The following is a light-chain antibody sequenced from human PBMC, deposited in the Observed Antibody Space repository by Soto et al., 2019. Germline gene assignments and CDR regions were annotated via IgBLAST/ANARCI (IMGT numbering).Light chain of an antibody. Sequence: DIQMPQSPSSVTASVGDRVTITCRASQDIITWLAWYQQKPGKAPNLLIYTASNLQSGVPSRFSGSGSGTEFTLTISSLQPDDFATYYCQHYNSYSEAFGQGTKVDI. CDR2: TAS. J-gene: IGKJ1*01. CDR1: QDIITW. V-gene: IGKV1D-16*01. CDR3: QHYNSYSEA.